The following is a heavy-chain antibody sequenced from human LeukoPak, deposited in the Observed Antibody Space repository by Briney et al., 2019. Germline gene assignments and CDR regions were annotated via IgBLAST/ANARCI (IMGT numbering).Heavy chain of an antibody. D-gene: IGHD3-16*01. V-gene: IGHV4-34*01. J-gene: IGHJ6*03. CDR2: INHSGST. CDR1: GGSFSGYY. Sequence: PSETLSLTCAVYGGSFSGYYWSWIRQPPGKGLEWIGEINHSGSTNYNPSLKSRVTISVDTSKNQFSLKLSSVTAADTAVYYCARDLAPYYYYYMDVWGKGTTVTVSS. CDR3: ARDLAPYYYYYMDV.